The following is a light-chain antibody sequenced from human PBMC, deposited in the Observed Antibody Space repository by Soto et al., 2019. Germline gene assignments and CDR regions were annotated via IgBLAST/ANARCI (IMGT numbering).Light chain of an antibody. CDR1: QSISRW. CDR3: QQYKTFLT. Sequence: DIQMTQSPSTLSAVGDRVTITCRASQSISRWLAWYQQKSGKAPKLLIYEASSLESGVPSRFSGSGSGIEFTLTISSLQPDDFATYYCQQYKTFLTFGQGTKVEIK. V-gene: IGKV1-5*03. CDR2: EAS. J-gene: IGKJ1*01.